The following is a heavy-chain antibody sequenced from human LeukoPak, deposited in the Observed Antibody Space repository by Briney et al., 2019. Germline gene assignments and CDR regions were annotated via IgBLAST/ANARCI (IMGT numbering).Heavy chain of an antibody. J-gene: IGHJ4*02. CDR1: GYTFTSYG. V-gene: IGHV1-18*01. CDR2: ISAYNGNT. CDR3: ARETYYYDSSGYSSETIYYYFDY. D-gene: IGHD3-22*01. Sequence: ASVTVSCKASGYTFTSYGISWVRQAPGQGLEWMGWISAYNGNTNYAQKLQGRVTMTTDTSTSTAYMELRSLRSDDTAVYYCARETYYYDSSGYSSETIYYYFDYWGQGTLVTVSS.